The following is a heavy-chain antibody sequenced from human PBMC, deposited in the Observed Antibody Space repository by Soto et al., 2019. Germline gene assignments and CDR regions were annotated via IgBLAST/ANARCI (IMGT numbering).Heavy chain of an antibody. J-gene: IGHJ6*02. Sequence: ASVQVSCKASGYTFTGYYMHWVRQAPGQGLEWMGWINPNSGGTNYAQKFQGWVTMTRDTSISTAYMELSRLRSDDTAVYYCATKSVSRPMHPHCSMDFCCPGTSLTASS. V-gene: IGHV1-2*04. CDR3: ATKSVSRPMHPHCSMDF. CDR2: INPNSGGT. D-gene: IGHD6-6*01. CDR1: GYTFTGYY.